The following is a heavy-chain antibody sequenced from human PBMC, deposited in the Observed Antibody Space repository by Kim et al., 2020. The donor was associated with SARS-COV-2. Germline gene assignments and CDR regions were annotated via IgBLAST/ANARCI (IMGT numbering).Heavy chain of an antibody. CDR2: INTNTGNP. Sequence: WVEWMGWINTNTGNPTYAQGFTGRFVFSLDTSVSTAYLQISSLKAEDSAVYYCARVGTSSAYSYDIDVWGQGTTVTVSS. V-gene: IGHV7-4-1*02. D-gene: IGHD6-6*01. J-gene: IGHJ6*02. CDR3: ARVGTSSAYSYDIDV.